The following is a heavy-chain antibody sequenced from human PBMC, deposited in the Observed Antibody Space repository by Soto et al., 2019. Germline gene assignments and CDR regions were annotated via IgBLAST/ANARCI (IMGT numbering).Heavy chain of an antibody. CDR2: ISWNSATV. D-gene: IGHD2-2*01. V-gene: IGHV3-9*03. J-gene: IGHJ6*02. CDR1: GFTFDDYA. CDR3: ATDGSYAQHV. Sequence: EVQLVESGGGLAQPGRSLRLSCAGSGFTFDDYAMHWVRRSPGKGLEWVSGISWNSATVAYADSLKGRVSVSRDNTKNSLYLQMNSLRAEDMAVYYCATDGSYAQHVWGQGTTVTVSS.